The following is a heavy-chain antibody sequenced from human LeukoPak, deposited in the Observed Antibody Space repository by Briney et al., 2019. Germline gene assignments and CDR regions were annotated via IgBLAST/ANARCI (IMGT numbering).Heavy chain of an antibody. CDR1: GFNVSTSY. D-gene: IGHD2-2*01. CDR3: VRGCSYCSNIECYLHGYFVQ. V-gene: IGHV3-66*01. J-gene: IGHJ4*02. Sequence: GRCLRLSCAVSGFNVSTSYMTWVSQAPGKGLEWVSVISSAGSTYSAASVRGRFTISRDKSNNTMYLQMKNVRVEGTALYFLVRGCSYCSNIECYLHGYFVQWGQGTLVTVSS. CDR2: ISSAGST.